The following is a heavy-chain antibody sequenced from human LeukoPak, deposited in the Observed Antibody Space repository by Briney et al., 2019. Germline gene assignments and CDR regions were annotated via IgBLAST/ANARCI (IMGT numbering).Heavy chain of an antibody. V-gene: IGHV3-53*04. CDR3: ARMDYYDSSGYYLD. CDR1: GFTVSSNY. CDR2: IYSGGST. Sequence: GGSLRLSCAASGFTVSSNYMSWVRQAPGKGLEWVSVIYSGGSTYYSDSVKGRFSISRHNSKKTMYLEMNSLRAEDPAVYYCARMDYYDSSGYYLDWGQGTLVTVSS. J-gene: IGHJ4*02. D-gene: IGHD3-22*01.